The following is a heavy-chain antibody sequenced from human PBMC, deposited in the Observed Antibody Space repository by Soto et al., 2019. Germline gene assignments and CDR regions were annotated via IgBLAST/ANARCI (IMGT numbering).Heavy chain of an antibody. CDR3: MKGSAGGCPLSRVLDI. J-gene: IGHJ3*02. CDR1: GFTFDTFA. CDR2: IGGPTDT. Sequence: GGSLRLSCAASGFTFDTFAIHWVRQAAGKGLEWVSTIGGPTDTNYDDSVKGRFIISRDNSKNTLYLQMNNVRAEDTALYYCMKGSAGGCPLSRVLDIWGQGTMVTVSS. D-gene: IGHD2-21*01. V-gene: IGHV3-23*01.